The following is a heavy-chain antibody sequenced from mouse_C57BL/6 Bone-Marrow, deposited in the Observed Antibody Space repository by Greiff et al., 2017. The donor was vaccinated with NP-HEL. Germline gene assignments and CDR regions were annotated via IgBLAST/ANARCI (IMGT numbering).Heavy chain of an antibody. V-gene: IGHV2-2*01. CDR3: ASEGVFAY. J-gene: IGHJ3*01. CDR2: IWSGGST. CDR1: GFSLTSYG. Sequence: VKLQQSGPGLVQPSQSLSITCTVSGFSLTSYGVHWVRQSPGKGLEWLGVIWSGGSTDYNAAFISRLSISKDNSKSQVFFKMNSLQADDTAIYYCASEGVFAYWGQGTLVTVSA.